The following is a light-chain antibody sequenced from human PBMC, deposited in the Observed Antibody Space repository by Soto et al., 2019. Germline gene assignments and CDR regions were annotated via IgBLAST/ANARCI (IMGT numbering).Light chain of an antibody. CDR3: QQRHMWPIT. Sequence: EVGLTPSPVPLSLSPGERATLSCRASQSFRGLLAWYQQKPGQAPRLLIYDAYNRATGIPPRFSGSGSGTDFTLTISSLEPEDSAVYYCQQRHMWPITFGQGTRLEI. CDR1: QSFRGL. V-gene: IGKV3-11*01. J-gene: IGKJ5*01. CDR2: DAY.